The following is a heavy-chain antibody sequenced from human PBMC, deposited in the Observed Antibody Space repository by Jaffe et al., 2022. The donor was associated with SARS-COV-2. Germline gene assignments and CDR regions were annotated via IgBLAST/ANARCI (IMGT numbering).Heavy chain of an antibody. CDR3: ARVVAAAGTPPEKFLPYYYYYGMDV. Sequence: QVQLQQWGAGLLKPSETLSLTCAVYGGSFSGYYWSWIRQPPGKGLEWIGEINHSGSTNYNPSLKSRVTISVDTSKNQFSLKLSSVTAADTAVYYCARVVAAAGTPPEKFLPYYYYYGMDVWGQGTTVTVSS. CDR1: GGSFSGYY. CDR2: INHSGST. V-gene: IGHV4-34*01. D-gene: IGHD6-13*01. J-gene: IGHJ6*02.